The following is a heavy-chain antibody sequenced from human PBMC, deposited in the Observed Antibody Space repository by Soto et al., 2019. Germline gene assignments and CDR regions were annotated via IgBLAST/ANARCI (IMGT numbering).Heavy chain of an antibody. D-gene: IGHD3-22*01. J-gene: IGHJ1*01. CDR1: GFIFSTYV. Sequence: QVQLVESGGDVVQPGRSLRLSCAASGFIFSTYVMHWVRQAPGKGLEWVALISKEGNKQYADSVKDRFTVSRDNSKSNLNLEMNSLRVEETATYYGAREEESSGHAGTFQHWGQGTLVSVSP. CDR2: ISKEGNK. CDR3: AREEESSGHAGTFQH. V-gene: IGHV3-30-3*01.